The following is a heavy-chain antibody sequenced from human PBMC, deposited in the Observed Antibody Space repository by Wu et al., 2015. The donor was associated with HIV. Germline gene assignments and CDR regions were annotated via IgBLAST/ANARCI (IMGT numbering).Heavy chain of an antibody. V-gene: IGHV1-18*01. CDR2: ISAYNGNT. Sequence: VQLVQSGGEVKKPGASVKVACKSSGYSFTDFGIHWVRQAPGEGLEWMGWISAYNGNTKYGQKFQGRVTMTTDTSTSTAYMELRSLRSDDTAVYYCATVRWEYQQSKRYDAFDIWAKGQWSSSLQ. D-gene: IGHD1-26*01. J-gene: IGHJ3*02. CDR3: ATVRWEYQQSKRYDAFDI. CDR1: GYSFTDFG.